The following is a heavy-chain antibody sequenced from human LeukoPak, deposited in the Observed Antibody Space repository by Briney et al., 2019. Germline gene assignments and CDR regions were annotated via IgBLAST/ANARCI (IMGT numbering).Heavy chain of an antibody. CDR3: ARRNYEHVWGSYRYGFY. CDR1: GGSISSSSYY. Sequence: SETLSLTCTVSGGSISSSSYYWGWIRQPPGKGLEWIGSMYYSGSTYYNPSLKSRVTISVDTSKNQFSLKLNSVTAADTAVYYCARRNYEHVWGSYRYGFYWGQGTLVTVSS. D-gene: IGHD3-16*02. CDR2: MYYSGST. V-gene: IGHV4-39*01. J-gene: IGHJ4*02.